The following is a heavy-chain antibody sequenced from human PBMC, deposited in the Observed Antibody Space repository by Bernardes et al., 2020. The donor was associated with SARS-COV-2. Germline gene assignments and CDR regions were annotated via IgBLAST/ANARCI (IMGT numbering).Heavy chain of an antibody. CDR1: GYTFTGYY. D-gene: IGHD6-6*01. Sequence: ASVKVSCKASGYTFTGYYMHWVRQAPGQGLEWMGWINPNSGGTNYAQKFQGRVTMTRDTSISTAYMELSRLRSDDTAVYYCARDPSLYIAAHPDYWGQGTLVTVSS. CDR2: INPNSGGT. V-gene: IGHV1-2*02. J-gene: IGHJ4*02. CDR3: ARDPSLYIAAHPDY.